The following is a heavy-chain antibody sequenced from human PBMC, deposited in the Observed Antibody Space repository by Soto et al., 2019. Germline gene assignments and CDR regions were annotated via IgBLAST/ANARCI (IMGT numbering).Heavy chain of an antibody. Sequence: SETLSLTXTVSGGSISSYYWSWIRQPPGKGLEWIGYIYYSGSTNYNPSLKSRVTISVDTSKNQFSLKLSSVTAADTAVYYCARDQWLVYYYYGMDAWGQGTTVTVSS. V-gene: IGHV4-59*01. CDR3: ARDQWLVYYYYGMDA. CDR2: IYYSGST. D-gene: IGHD6-19*01. J-gene: IGHJ6*02. CDR1: GGSISSYY.